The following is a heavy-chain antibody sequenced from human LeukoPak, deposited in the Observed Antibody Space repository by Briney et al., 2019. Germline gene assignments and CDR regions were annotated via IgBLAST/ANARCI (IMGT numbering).Heavy chain of an antibody. V-gene: IGHV3-48*04. CDR2: ISSSSSTI. D-gene: IGHD6-13*01. J-gene: IGHJ4*02. CDR1: GFTFSSYS. CDR3: ARVIAGAWLDY. Sequence: GGSLRLSCAASGFTFSSYSMNWVRQAPGKGLEWVSYISSSSSTIYYADSVKGRFTISRDNAKNSLYLQMNSLRAEDTAVYYCARVIAGAWLDYWGQGTLVTVSS.